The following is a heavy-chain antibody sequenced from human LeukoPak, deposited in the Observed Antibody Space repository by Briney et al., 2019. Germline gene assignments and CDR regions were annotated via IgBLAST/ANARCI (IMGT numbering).Heavy chain of an antibody. CDR1: GGSFSGYY. Sequence: SETLSLTCAVYGGSFSGYYWSWIRQPPGKGLEWIGEVNHSGSTNYNPSLKSRVTISVDTSKNQFSLKLSSVTAADTAVYYCARGIGVVPLDYWGQGTLVTVSS. V-gene: IGHV4-34*01. J-gene: IGHJ4*02. CDR3: ARGIGVVPLDY. D-gene: IGHD3-22*01. CDR2: VNHSGST.